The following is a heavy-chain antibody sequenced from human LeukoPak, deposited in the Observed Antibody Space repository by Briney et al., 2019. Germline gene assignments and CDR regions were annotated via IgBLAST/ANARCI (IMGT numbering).Heavy chain of an antibody. Sequence: ASVKVSCKASGYTFTSYYMRWVRQAPGQGLEWMGWINPNSGGTNYAQKLQGRVTMTRDTSISTAYMERSRLKSDDTAVYYCPRGRRIAAAGGSWFDPWGQGTLVTVSS. V-gene: IGHV1-2*02. J-gene: IGHJ5*02. CDR1: GYTFTSYY. D-gene: IGHD6-13*01. CDR3: PRGRRIAAAGGSWFDP. CDR2: INPNSGGT.